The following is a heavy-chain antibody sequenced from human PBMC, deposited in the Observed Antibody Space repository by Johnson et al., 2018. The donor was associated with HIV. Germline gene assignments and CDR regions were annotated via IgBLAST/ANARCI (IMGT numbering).Heavy chain of an antibody. CDR3: AKASLRGYSYVSYAFDI. CDR2: ISHDGSHK. CDR1: GFTFNS. V-gene: IGHV3-30*18. D-gene: IGHD5-18*01. J-gene: IGHJ3*02. Sequence: QVQLVESGGGVVQPGRSLRLSCAASGFTFNSMHWDRQAPGKGLEWVAVISHDGSHKYYADSVKGRFTISRDNSKNTLYLHMISLRVEDTAVYYCAKASLRGYSYVSYAFDIWGQGTMVTVSS.